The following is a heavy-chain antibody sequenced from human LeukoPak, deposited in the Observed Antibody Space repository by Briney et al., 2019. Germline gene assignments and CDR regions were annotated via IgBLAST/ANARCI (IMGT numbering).Heavy chain of an antibody. CDR1: GGSISSSSYY. D-gene: IGHD2-15*01. CDR3: AREVPYCSGGSCYDWFDP. J-gene: IGHJ5*02. Sequence: SETLSLTCTVSGGSISSSSYYWGWIRQPPGKGLEWIGSIYYSGSTYYNPSLKSRVTISVDTSKNQFSLKLSSVTAADTAVYYCAREVPYCSGGSCYDWFDPWGQGTLVTVSS. CDR2: IYYSGST. V-gene: IGHV4-39*02.